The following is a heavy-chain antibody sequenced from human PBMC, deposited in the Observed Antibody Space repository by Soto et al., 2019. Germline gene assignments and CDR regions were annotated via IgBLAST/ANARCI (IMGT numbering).Heavy chain of an antibody. CDR2: ISYDGSNK. J-gene: IGHJ5*02. D-gene: IGHD6-25*01. CDR1: GFTFSSYA. CDR3: ARDEDGSLFDP. Sequence: AGSLRLACAASGFTFSSYAMHWVRQAPGKGLEWVAVISYDGSNKYYADSVKGRFTISRDNSKNTLYLQMSSLRAEDTAVYYCARDEDGSLFDPWGQGTLVTVSS. V-gene: IGHV3-30-3*01.